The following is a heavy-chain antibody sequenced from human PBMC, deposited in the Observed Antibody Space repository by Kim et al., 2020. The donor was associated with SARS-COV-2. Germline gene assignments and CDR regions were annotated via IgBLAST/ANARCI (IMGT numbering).Heavy chain of an antibody. V-gene: IGHV4-39*01. CDR3: ARHARLLSTFDL. D-gene: IGHD3-9*01. Sequence: SETLSLTCSVSGQAITDTSSFWGWVRQAPGAGLEWIASISYQFYTYYNPSLKSRVAVSLDMSTNQFSLRLHSLSASDAAVYFCARHARLLSTFDLWGQGTLVAFSS. CDR1: GQAITDTSSF. CDR2: ISYQFYT. J-gene: IGHJ4*02.